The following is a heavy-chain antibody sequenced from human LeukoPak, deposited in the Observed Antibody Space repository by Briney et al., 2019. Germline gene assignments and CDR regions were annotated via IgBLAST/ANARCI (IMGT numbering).Heavy chain of an antibody. CDR2: ISIYNGNT. CDR1: GYTFTNYV. CDR3: ARITYDFWSGYYMPDDP. V-gene: IGHV1-18*01. J-gene: IGHJ5*02. Sequence: ASVKVSCKASGYTFTNYVISWVRQPPGQGLEWMGWISIYNGNTDYAQKLRGRVTMTTDTSTSTAYMELRSLRSDDTAVYYCARITYDFWSGYYMPDDPWGQGTLVTVSS. D-gene: IGHD3-3*01.